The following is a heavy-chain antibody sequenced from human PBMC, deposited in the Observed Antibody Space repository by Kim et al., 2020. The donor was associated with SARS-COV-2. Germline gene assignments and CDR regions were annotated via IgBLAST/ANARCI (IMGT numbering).Heavy chain of an antibody. J-gene: IGHJ6*03. D-gene: IGHD3-3*01. V-gene: IGHV3-15*01. CDR3: PTLWSGWDVAYYYMDV. CDR2: IKSKTDGGTT. Sequence: GWSLRLSCAASGFTFSNAWMSWVRQAPGKGLEWVGRIKSKTDGGTTDYAAPVKGIFTISRNDSKNTLNLQMNSLKTEDTAVYYCPTLWSGWDVAYYYMDVWGKGTTVTVSS. CDR1: GFTFSNAW.